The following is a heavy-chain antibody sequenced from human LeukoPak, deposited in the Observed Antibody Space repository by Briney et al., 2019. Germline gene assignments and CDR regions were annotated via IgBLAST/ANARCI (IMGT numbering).Heavy chain of an antibody. D-gene: IGHD3-9*01. CDR1: GGSISTSSYY. J-gene: IGHJ4*02. V-gene: IGHV4-39*01. CDR2: IYYSGST. CDR3: AAPDILTGLKSFDY. Sequence: SETLSLTCTVSGGSISTSSYYWGWIRQPPGKGLEWIGSIYYSGSTYYNPSLKSRVTISVDTSKNQFSLKLSSVTAADTAVYYCAAPDILTGLKSFDYWGQGTLVTVSP.